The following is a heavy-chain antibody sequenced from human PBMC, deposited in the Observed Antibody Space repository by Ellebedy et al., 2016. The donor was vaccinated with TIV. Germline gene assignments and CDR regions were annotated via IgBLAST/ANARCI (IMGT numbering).Heavy chain of an antibody. J-gene: IGHJ2*01. V-gene: IGHV3-53*01. CDR1: AFTVGNNY. CDR3: AKSSGYYYVSWYFDL. CDR2: IYSGGAT. Sequence: GESLKISCAASAFTVGNNYMAWVRQAPGKGLEWVSLIYSGGATYYADSVKGRFTIARDNSKNTLYLKMNSLRAEDTAVYYCAKSSGYYYVSWYFDLWGRGTLVTVSS. D-gene: IGHD3-22*01.